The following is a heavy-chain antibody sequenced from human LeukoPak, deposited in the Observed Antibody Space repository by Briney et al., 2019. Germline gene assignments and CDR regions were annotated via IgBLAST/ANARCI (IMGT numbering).Heavy chain of an antibody. J-gene: IGHJ6*03. CDR3: ARVGRSRGALPNFYYYMDV. CDR1: GYTFTSYG. CDR2: IIPMFRST. V-gene: IGHV1-69*05. Sequence: AASVKVSCKASGYTFTSYGISWVRQAPGQGLEWMGGIIPMFRSTNYAQKFEGRVTITTDQSTTTVYMELTSLTSEDTAVYYCARVGRSRGALPNFYYYMDVWGKGTTVTVSS. D-gene: IGHD1-26*01.